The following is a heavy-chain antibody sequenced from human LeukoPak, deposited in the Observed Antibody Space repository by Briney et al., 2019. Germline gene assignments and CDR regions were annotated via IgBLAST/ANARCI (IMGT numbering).Heavy chain of an antibody. Sequence: PGGSLRLSCAASGFTFSSYSMSWVRQAPGKGLEWVSYISSSSSTIYYADSVKGRFTISRDNAKNLLYLQMNSLRDEDTAVYYCAGDHGGVGYYFDYWGQETLVTVPS. CDR1: GFTFSSYS. J-gene: IGHJ4*02. CDR3: AGDHGGVGYYFDY. V-gene: IGHV3-48*02. D-gene: IGHD3-16*01. CDR2: ISSSSSTI.